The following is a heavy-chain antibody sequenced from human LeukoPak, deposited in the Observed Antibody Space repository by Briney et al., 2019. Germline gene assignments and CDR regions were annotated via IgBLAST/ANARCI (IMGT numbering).Heavy chain of an antibody. Sequence: ASVKVSCKASGYTFTNYDINWVRQATGQGLEWMGWMIPNSGNTGYEQKFQGRVTISRNTSISTVYMELSSLRSDDTAVYYCARLPTGTFGYYYYYMDVWGKGTTVTVSS. CDR2: MIPNSGNT. CDR3: ARLPTGTFGYYYYYMDV. V-gene: IGHV1-8*03. CDR1: GYTFTNYD. J-gene: IGHJ6*03. D-gene: IGHD1-1*01.